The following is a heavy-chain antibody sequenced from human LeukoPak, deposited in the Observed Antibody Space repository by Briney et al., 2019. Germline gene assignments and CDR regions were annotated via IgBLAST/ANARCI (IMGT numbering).Heavy chain of an antibody. D-gene: IGHD6-6*01. V-gene: IGHV1-18*01. CDR1: GYTFTNYG. CDR3: TRVGSYSPSSTGGNAFDI. CDR2: LSPYSGST. Sequence: ASVKVSCKTSGYTFTNYGLTWVRQAPGQGLEWVGWLSPYSGSTNYAQKVQGRVIMTTDTSTSTAYMELRSLTSDDTAMYFCTRVGSYSPSSTGGNAFDIWGRGTMVTVSS. J-gene: IGHJ3*02.